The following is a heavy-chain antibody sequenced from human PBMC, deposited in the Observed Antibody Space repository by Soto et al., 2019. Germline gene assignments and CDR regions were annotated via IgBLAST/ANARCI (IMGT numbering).Heavy chain of an antibody. D-gene: IGHD3-22*01. CDR3: AKTPMIAVVMDAFDI. V-gene: IGHV1-69*13. CDR2: IIPIFGTA. Sequence: ASVKVSCKASGGTFSSYAISWVRQAPGQGLEWMGGIIPIFGTANYAQKFQGRVTITADESTSTAYMELSSLRSEDTAVYYCAKTPMIAVVMDAFDIWGQGTKVTVSS. CDR1: GGTFSSYA. J-gene: IGHJ3*02.